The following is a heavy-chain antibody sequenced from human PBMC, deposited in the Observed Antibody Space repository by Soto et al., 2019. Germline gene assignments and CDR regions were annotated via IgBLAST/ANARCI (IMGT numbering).Heavy chain of an antibody. D-gene: IGHD5-12*01. CDR1: GFTFSDYY. Sequence: GGSLRLSCAASGFTFSDYYMSWIRQTPGKGLEWLSYITQSGHAAEYADSVRGRFTISRDNNKNSLYLQMNSLRVDDTGVYYCARAIRGYGAYGGYLGQGTLVTVSS. J-gene: IGHJ4*02. CDR2: ITQSGHAA. V-gene: IGHV3-11*04. CDR3: ARAIRGYGAYGGY.